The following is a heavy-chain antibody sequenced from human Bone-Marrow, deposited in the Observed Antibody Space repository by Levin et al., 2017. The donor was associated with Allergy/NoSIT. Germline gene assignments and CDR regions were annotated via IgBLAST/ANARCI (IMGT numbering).Heavy chain of an antibody. Sequence: GGSLRLSCAASGLTFTNYGMSWVRQAPGKGLEWVSDISASGNTYYADSVRARFTISRDISTSTVFLQMDSLRAEDTAVYFCATDRELFTIAVPGMHDYWGQGTLVVVSS. D-gene: IGHD6-19*01. CDR1: GLTFTNYG. CDR2: ISASGNT. J-gene: IGHJ4*02. V-gene: IGHV3-23*01. CDR3: ATDRELFTIAVPGMHDY.